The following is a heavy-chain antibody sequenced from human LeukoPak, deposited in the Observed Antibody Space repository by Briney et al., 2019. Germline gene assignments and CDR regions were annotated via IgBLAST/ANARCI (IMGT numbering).Heavy chain of an antibody. Sequence: SETLSLTCTVSGGSISSYYWSWIRQPPGKGLEWIGYIYYSGSTNYNPSLKSRVTISVDTSKNQFSLKLSSVTAADTAVYYCARDHYVSPYGDYYYYYGMDVWGQGTTVTVPS. D-gene: IGHD4-17*01. J-gene: IGHJ6*02. CDR1: GGSISSYY. V-gene: IGHV4-59*01. CDR2: IYYSGST. CDR3: ARDHYVSPYGDYYYYYGMDV.